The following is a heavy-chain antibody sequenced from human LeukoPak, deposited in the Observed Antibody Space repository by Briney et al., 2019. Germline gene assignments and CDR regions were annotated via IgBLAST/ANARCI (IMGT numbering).Heavy chain of an antibody. CDR1: GGSISSGSYY. CDR2: IYYSGST. J-gene: IGHJ3*02. Sequence: SETLSLTCTVSGGSISSGSYYWSWIRQPPGKGLEWIGYIYYSGSTNYNSSLKSRVTISVDTSKNQFYTAVYYCARGYCSGGSCYAVGAFDIWGQGTMVTVSS. D-gene: IGHD2-15*01. V-gene: IGHV4-61*01. CDR3: YAVGAFDI.